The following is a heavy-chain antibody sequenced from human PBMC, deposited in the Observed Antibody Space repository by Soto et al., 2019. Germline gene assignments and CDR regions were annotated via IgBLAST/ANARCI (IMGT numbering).Heavy chain of an antibody. CDR1: GGSFSGYY. V-gene: IGHV4-34*01. CDR2: INDRGSI. CDR3: ARESHDILTGPPWVWYCDL. Sequence: QVQLQQWGAGPMRPLETLSLTCGVSGGSFSGYYWAWIRQSPGKGREWIGEINDRGSINYNPSLKSRVSISVDTSKNHYSLTLRSVTAADTSVYYCARESHDILTGPPWVWYCDLWGRGTLVTVSS. J-gene: IGHJ2*01. D-gene: IGHD3-9*01.